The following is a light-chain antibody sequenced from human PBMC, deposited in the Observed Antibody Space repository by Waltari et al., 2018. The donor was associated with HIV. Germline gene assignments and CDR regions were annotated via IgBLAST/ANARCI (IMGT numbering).Light chain of an antibody. Sequence: QSALTQPRSVSGSPGQSVTISCTGTSSDVGGSNYIFLYQQHPGKAPKVMIYDVSKRPSGVPDRFSGSKSGNTASLTISGLQAEDEADYYCCSYAGSYTWVFGGGTKMTVL. CDR3: CSYAGSYTWV. CDR2: DVS. J-gene: IGLJ3*02. V-gene: IGLV2-11*01. CDR1: SSDVGGSNY.